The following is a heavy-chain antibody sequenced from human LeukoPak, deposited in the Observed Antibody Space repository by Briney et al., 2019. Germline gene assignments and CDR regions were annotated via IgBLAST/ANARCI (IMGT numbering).Heavy chain of an antibody. CDR2: IKPDGSST. CDR3: ARGNWEPADY. D-gene: IGHD1-26*01. V-gene: IGHV3-74*01. Sequence: GGSLRLSCAASGFTFSDYWMHWVRQAQGKGLVWVSDIKPDGSSTRYADSVKGRFTISRDNAKNTLYLQMNSLRVEDTAVYYCARGNWEPADYWGQGTLVTVSS. J-gene: IGHJ4*02. CDR1: GFTFSDYW.